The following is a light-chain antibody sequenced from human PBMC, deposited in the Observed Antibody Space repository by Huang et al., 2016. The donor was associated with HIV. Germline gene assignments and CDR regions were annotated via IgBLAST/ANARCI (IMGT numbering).Light chain of an antibody. J-gene: IGKJ1*01. Sequence: EIVLTQSPGSLSLSPGEGATLSCRASQSVNNNYLAWYQQKPGQAPRLLIFSASNRATGIPYRFGGSVSGTDFTLTIRGLEPEDFAMYYCQQYGSSPWTFGQGTKVEVK. CDR3: QQYGSSPWT. CDR2: SAS. CDR1: QSVNNNY. V-gene: IGKV3-20*01.